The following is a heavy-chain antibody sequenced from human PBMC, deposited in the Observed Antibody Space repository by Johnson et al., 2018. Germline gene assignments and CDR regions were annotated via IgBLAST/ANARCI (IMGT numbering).Heavy chain of an antibody. CDR1: GGSISSSSYY. CDR2: IDYSGNT. V-gene: IGHV4-39*07. CDR3: DRVGGLAYCGGDCYSHAFDI. D-gene: IGHD2-21*02. J-gene: IGHJ3*02. Sequence: QVQLQESGPGLVKPSETLSLTCTVSGGSISSSSYYWGWIRQPPGKGLEWIGSIDYSGNTYYNPSLKRRVTIPVNTAKTQFSLKLSAVTAADTDVYYCDRVGGLAYCGGDCYSHAFDIWGQGTMVTVSS.